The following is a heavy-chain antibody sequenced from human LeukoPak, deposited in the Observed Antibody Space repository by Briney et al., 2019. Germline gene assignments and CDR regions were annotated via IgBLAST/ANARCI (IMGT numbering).Heavy chain of an antibody. J-gene: IGHJ5*02. CDR3: ARNWFDP. Sequence: GGSLRLSCAASGFTVSRDYMSWVRQAPGKGLEWVSVIYSGGSTYYADSVKGRFTISRDKSKNTVYLQMISLRFEDTAMYYCARNWFDPWGQGTLVTVSS. CDR1: GFTVSRDY. V-gene: IGHV3-53*05. CDR2: IYSGGST.